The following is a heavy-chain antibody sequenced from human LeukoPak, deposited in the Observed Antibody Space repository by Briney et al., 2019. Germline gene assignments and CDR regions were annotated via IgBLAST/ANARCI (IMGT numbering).Heavy chain of an antibody. J-gene: IGHJ4*02. V-gene: IGHV3-66*01. CDR1: GFTVSNNY. CDR2: IYSGGST. Sequence: TGGSLRLSCVVSGFTVSNNYMSWVRQAPRKGLEWVSLIYSGGSTYYADSVKGRFTISRDNSKNTVYLQMNNLRVDDTAMYYCVRTIASRGSEYWGQGALVTVSS. D-gene: IGHD6-6*01. CDR3: VRTIASRGSEY.